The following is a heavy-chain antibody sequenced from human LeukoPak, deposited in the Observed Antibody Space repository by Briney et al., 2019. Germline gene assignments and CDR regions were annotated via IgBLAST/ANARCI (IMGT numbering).Heavy chain of an antibody. D-gene: IGHD3-16*02. CDR3: ARDNSVGDIAWWFDP. CDR1: GYSFTSHY. V-gene: IGHV1-46*01. Sequence: GASVKVSCKASGYSFTSHYMHWVRQAPGQGLEWMGLINPSGSSTLYAQKFQGRVTMTRDMSTTTDYMELSSLRSEDTAVYYWARDNSVGDIAWWFDPWGQGTLVTVSS. J-gene: IGHJ5*02. CDR2: INPSGSST.